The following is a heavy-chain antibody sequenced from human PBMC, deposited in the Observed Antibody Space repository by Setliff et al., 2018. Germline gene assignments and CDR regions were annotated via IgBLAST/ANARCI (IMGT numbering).Heavy chain of an antibody. D-gene: IGHD4-17*01. J-gene: IGHJ6*03. CDR2: IYPGDSDT. V-gene: IGHV5-51*01. Sequence: GESLKISCKGSGYSFTSYWIGWVRQMPGKGLEWMGIIYPGDSDTRYSPSFQGQVTISADKSISTAYLQWSGLKASDTAMYYCARHRGVDYGDLYYYYYYMDVWGKGTTVTVSS. CDR3: ARHRGVDYGDLYYYYYYMDV. CDR1: GYSFTSYW.